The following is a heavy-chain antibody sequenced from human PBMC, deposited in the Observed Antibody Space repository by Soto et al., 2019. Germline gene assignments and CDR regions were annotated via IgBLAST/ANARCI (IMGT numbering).Heavy chain of an antibody. CDR2: ISSNGGST. V-gene: IGHV3-64*01. CDR1: GFTFSSYA. Sequence: EVQLVESGGGLVQPGGSLRLSCAASGFTFSSYAMHWVRQAPGKGLEYVSAISSNGGSTYYANSVKGRFTISRDNSKNTLYLQMGSLRAEDMAVYYCASGANMVRGVISGMDVWGQGTTVTVSS. J-gene: IGHJ6*02. CDR3: ASGANMVRGVISGMDV. D-gene: IGHD3-10*01.